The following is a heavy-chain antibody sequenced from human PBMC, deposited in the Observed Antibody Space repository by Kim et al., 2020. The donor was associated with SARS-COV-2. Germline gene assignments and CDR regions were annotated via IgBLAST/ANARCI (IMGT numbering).Heavy chain of an antibody. CDR3: ARDVGGGSRSGWFDP. CDR1: GFTFSDYN. V-gene: IGHV3-11*01. CDR2: ISGSGTSI. D-gene: IGHD2-15*01. J-gene: IGHJ5*02. Sequence: GGSLRLSCAASGFTFSDYNMTWIRQAPGKGLEWVSSISGSGTSIFSADSVKGRFTISRDNTKNSLFLQMNSLRDEDTAVYYCARDVGGGSRSGWFDPWGQGTLVTVSS.